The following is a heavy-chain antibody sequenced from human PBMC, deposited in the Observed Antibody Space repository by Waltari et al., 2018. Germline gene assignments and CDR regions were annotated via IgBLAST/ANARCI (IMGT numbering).Heavy chain of an antibody. CDR3: AREGGNPYYYYGMDV. D-gene: IGHD4-4*01. CDR2: ISSSSSTI. CDR1: GFTFSSYS. V-gene: IGHV3-48*01. J-gene: IGHJ6*02. Sequence: EVQLVESGGGLVQPGGSLRLSCAASGFTFSSYSMHWVLQAPGKGLEWVSYISSSSSTIYYADSVKGRFTISRDNAKNSLYLQMNSLRAEDTAVYYCAREGGNPYYYYGMDVWGQGTTVTVSS.